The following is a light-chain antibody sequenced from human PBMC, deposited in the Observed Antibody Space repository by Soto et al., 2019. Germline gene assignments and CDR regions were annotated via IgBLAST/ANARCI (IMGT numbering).Light chain of an antibody. V-gene: IGKV3-15*01. J-gene: IGKJ1*01. CDR3: QQYNYWPWT. Sequence: EIVMTQSPATLSVSPGERATLSCRASQDISSKLAWYQQKPGQAPRFLFYGASTRATGVPARFSGSGSGTEFTLTVSRLQSEDFAVYYCQQYNYWPWTFGQGTKVEIK. CDR1: QDISSK. CDR2: GAS.